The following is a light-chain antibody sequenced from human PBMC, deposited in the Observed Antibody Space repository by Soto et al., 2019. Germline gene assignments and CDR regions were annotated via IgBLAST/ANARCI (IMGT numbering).Light chain of an antibody. CDR1: LNLLHSNGYYY. J-gene: IGKJ1*01. CDR2: LGS. V-gene: IGKV2-28*01. Sequence: EIVLTQSPLSLPVTPGEPSSISFSSILNLLHSNGYYYLDWYLQKPGQSPQLLIYLGSNRASGVPDRFSGSGSGTDFTLKISRVEAEDVGVYYCMQPLQSWTFGQGTKVDI. CDR3: MQPLQSWT.